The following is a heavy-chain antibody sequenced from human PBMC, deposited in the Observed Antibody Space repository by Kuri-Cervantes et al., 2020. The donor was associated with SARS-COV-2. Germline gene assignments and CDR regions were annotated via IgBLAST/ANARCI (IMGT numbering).Heavy chain of an antibody. J-gene: IGHJ6*03. Sequence: ASVKVSCKASGYTFTSYDINWVRQATGQGLEWMGWMNPNSGNTGYAQKFQGRVTMTRNTSISTAYMELSSLRSEDTAVYYCARALGCSGGSCYGDYYYYYYMDAWGKGTTVTVSS. D-gene: IGHD2-15*01. CDR1: GYTFTSYD. V-gene: IGHV1-8*01. CDR3: ARALGCSGGSCYGDYYYYYYMDA. CDR2: MNPNSGNT.